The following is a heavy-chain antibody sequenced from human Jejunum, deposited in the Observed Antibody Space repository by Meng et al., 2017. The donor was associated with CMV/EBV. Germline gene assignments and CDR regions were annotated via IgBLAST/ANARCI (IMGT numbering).Heavy chain of an antibody. CDR2: IHYGGST. CDR1: SVKSDSYY. CDR3: ARDLMTTITTGWFDP. Sequence: SVKSDSYYWSWIRQPPGKALEWIGYIHYGGSTNYNPSLKSRVTISVDTSKNRFSLRLSSVTAADTAVYYCARDLMTTITTGWFDPWGQGTLVTVFS. J-gene: IGHJ5*02. D-gene: IGHD4-11*01. V-gene: IGHV4-61*01.